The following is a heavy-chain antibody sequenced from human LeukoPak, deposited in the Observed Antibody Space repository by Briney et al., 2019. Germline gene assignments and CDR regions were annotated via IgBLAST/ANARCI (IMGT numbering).Heavy chain of an antibody. CDR3: ARAPLDSSGNYSPYFDY. V-gene: IGHV4-34*01. CDR2: INHSGST. Sequence: KPSETLSLTCAVYGGSFSGYYWSWIRQPPGKGLEWIGEINHSGSTNYNPSLKSRVTISVDTSKNQFPLKLSSVTAADTAVYYCARAPLDSSGNYSPYFDYWGQGTLVTVSS. J-gene: IGHJ4*02. CDR1: GGSFSGYY. D-gene: IGHD3-22*01.